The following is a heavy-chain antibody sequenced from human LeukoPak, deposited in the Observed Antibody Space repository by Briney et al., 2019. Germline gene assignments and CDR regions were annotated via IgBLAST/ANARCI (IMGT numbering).Heavy chain of an antibody. CDR2: IKQDGSEK. J-gene: IGHJ4*02. D-gene: IGHD3-10*01. V-gene: IGHV3-7*01. CDR1: GFTFSSYW. CDR3: ARDREYGSGSYYFDY. Sequence: PGRSLRLSCAASGFTFSSYWMSWVRQAPGKGLEWVANIKQDGSEKYYVDSVKGRFTISRDNAKNSLYLQMNSLRAEDTAVYYCARDREYGSGSYYFDYWGQGTLVTVSS.